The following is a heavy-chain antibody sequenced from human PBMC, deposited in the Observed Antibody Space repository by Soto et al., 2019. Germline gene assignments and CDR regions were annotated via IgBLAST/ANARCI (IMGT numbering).Heavy chain of an antibody. CDR3: ARESEDLTSNFDY. CDR1: GFTFTRYS. CDR2: ISSTTNYI. V-gene: IGHV3-21*06. Sequence: GGSLRLSCAASGFTFTRYSMNWVRQAPGRGLEWVSSISSTTNYIYYGDSMKGRFTISRDNAKNSLYLEMNSLRAEDTAVYYCARESEDLTSNFDYWGQGTLVTVS. J-gene: IGHJ4*02.